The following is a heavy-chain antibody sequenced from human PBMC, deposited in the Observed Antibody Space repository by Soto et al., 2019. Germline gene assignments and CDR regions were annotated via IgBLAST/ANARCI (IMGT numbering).Heavy chain of an antibody. CDR1: GFTFSSYA. V-gene: IGHV3-30-3*01. Sequence: QVQLVESGGGVVQPGRSLRLSCAASGFTFSSYAMHWVRQAPGKGLEWVAVISYDGSNKYYADSVKGRFTISRDNSKNTLYLQMNSLRAEDTAVYYCAREMVYARVGYYYYGMDVWGQGTTVTVSS. CDR2: ISYDGSNK. D-gene: IGHD2-8*01. CDR3: AREMVYARVGYYYYGMDV. J-gene: IGHJ6*02.